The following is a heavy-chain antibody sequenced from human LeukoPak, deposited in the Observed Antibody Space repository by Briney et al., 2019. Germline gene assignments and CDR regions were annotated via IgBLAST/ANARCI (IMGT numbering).Heavy chain of an antibody. Sequence: GESLKISCKGSGYSFTSYWIGWVRQMPGKGLEWMGIIYPGDSDTRYSPSFQGQVTISADKSISTAYLQWSSLKASDTAMYYCARHRHCSSTSCYTGGWDYYYYGMDVWGQGTTVTVSS. D-gene: IGHD2-2*02. J-gene: IGHJ6*02. V-gene: IGHV5-51*01. CDR2: IYPGDSDT. CDR1: GYSFTSYW. CDR3: ARHRHCSSTSCYTGGWDYYYYGMDV.